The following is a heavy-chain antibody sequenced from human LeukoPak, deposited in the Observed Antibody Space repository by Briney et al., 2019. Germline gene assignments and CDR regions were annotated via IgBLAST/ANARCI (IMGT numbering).Heavy chain of an antibody. Sequence: PSETLSLACTVSGYSISSGYYWGWIRQPPGKGLEWIGSIYHSGSTYYNPSLKSRVTISVDTSKNHFSLKLSSVTAADTAVYYCARSGYSYGADAFDIWGQGTMVPVSS. CDR2: IYHSGST. J-gene: IGHJ3*02. V-gene: IGHV4-38-2*02. D-gene: IGHD5-18*01. CDR1: GYSISSGYY. CDR3: ARSGYSYGADAFDI.